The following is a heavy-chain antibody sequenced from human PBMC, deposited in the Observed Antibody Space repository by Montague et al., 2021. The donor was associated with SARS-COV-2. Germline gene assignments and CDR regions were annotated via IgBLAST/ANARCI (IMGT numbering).Heavy chain of an antibody. CDR2: IYPGGST. V-gene: IGHV4-34*01. Sequence: SETLSLICADHGGSFSDNIWTWIRQPPGKGLEWIGEIYPGGSTHYNPSLRSRVTMSRDTPERQFSLKLNSVTAADAAIYYCARGTYAARLAFWGQGALVIVSS. J-gene: IGHJ4*02. D-gene: IGHD6-6*01. CDR3: ARGTYAARLAF. CDR1: GGSFSDNI.